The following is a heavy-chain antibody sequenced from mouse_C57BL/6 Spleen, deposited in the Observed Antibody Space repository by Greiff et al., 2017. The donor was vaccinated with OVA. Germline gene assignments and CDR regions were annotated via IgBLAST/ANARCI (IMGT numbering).Heavy chain of an antibody. Sequence: VKLQESGPGLVQPSQSLSITCTVSGFSLTSYGVHWVRQSPGKGLEWLGVIWRGGSTDYNAAFMSRLSITKDNSKSQVFFKMNSLQADDTAIYYCAKNYGHDYDWFAYWGQGTLVTVSA. J-gene: IGHJ3*01. CDR1: GFSLTSYG. V-gene: IGHV2-5*01. D-gene: IGHD2-4*01. CDR3: AKNYGHDYDWFAY. CDR2: IWRGGST.